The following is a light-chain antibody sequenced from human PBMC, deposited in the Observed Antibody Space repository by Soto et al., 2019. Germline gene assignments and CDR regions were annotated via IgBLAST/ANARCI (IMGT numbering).Light chain of an antibody. Sequence: GDRVTITCRASQSVSTWLAWYQQKPWKAPKLLIYDASSLETGGPSRFSGSGSGTEFTLTISGLQPDDFATFYCQHYNNYPYTFGQGTKLEIK. V-gene: IGKV1-5*01. CDR2: DAS. CDR1: QSVSTW. J-gene: IGKJ2*01. CDR3: QHYNNYPYT.